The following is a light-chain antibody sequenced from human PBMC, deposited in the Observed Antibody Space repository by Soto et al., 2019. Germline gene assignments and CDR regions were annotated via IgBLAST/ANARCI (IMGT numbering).Light chain of an antibody. CDR1: QSFNSIY. CDR3: YQYDRWT. Sequence: EIVLTQSPGTLSLSPGERATLSCRASQSFNSIYLAWYQQKPGQAPRLLIYGASSRATGIPDRLSGSGSGTDFTLTISRLEPEDFAVYYCYQYDRWTLGLGTKVYIK. V-gene: IGKV3-20*01. CDR2: GAS. J-gene: IGKJ1*01.